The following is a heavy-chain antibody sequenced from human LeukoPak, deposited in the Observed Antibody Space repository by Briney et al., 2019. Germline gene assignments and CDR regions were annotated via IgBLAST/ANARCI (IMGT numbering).Heavy chain of an antibody. CDR3: ARVGLVAARRFSDYYYYYMDV. CDR2: INPSGSST. J-gene: IGHJ6*03. Sequence: ASVKVSCKASGYSFTSHYMHWVRQAPGQGLEWMGLINPSGSSTLYAQKFQGRVTMTRDMSTTTDYMELSSLRSEDTAVYYCARVGLVAARRFSDYYYYYMDVWGKGTTVTASS. V-gene: IGHV1-46*01. D-gene: IGHD6-6*01. CDR1: GYSFTSHY.